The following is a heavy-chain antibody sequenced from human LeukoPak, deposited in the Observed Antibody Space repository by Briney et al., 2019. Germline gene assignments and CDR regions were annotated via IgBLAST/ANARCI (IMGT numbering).Heavy chain of an antibody. Sequence: GESLKISCKGSGYSFTSYWIGWVRQMPGKGLEWMGIIYPGGSDTRYSPSFQGQVTISADKSISTAYLQWSSLKASDTAMYYCARLWAHCSSTSCYTSYYYYYYMDVWGKGTTVTVSS. CDR1: GYSFTSYW. J-gene: IGHJ6*03. CDR2: IYPGGSDT. V-gene: IGHV5-51*01. CDR3: ARLWAHCSSTSCYTSYYYYYYMDV. D-gene: IGHD2-2*02.